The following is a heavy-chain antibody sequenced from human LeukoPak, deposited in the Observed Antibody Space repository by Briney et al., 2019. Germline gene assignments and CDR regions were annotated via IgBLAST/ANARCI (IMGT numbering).Heavy chain of an antibody. CDR1: GGSFSGYY. Sequence: PSETLSLTCAVYGGSFSGYYWSWIRQPPGKGLEWIGSIYYSGSTYYNPSLKSRVTISVDTSKNQFSLKLSSVTAADTAVYYCARTSFYGSGSYWGFDPWGQGTLVTVSS. D-gene: IGHD3-10*01. V-gene: IGHV4-34*01. J-gene: IGHJ5*02. CDR2: IYYSGST. CDR3: ARTSFYGSGSYWGFDP.